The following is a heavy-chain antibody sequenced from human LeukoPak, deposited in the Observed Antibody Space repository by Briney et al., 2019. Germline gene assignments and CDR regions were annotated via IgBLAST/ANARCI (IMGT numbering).Heavy chain of an antibody. J-gene: IGHJ4*02. Sequence: GGSLRLSCAASGFTFSNYGMHWVRQAPGKGLEWVAVLWYDGSNKYYADSVKGRFTISRDNSKNTLYLQMNSLRAEDTAVYYCAGNYGPYYFDYWGQGTLVTVSS. CDR1: GFTFSNYG. CDR2: LWYDGSNK. V-gene: IGHV3-33*01. D-gene: IGHD3-10*01. CDR3: AGNYGPYYFDY.